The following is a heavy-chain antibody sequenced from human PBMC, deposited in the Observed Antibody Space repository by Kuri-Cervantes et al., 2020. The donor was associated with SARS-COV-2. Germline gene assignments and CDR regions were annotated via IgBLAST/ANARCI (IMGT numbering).Heavy chain of an antibody. Sequence: ASVKVSCKASGYTFTSYYMHWVRQAPGQGLEWMGIINPSGGSTSYAQKFQGRVTMTRDTSTSTVYMELSSLRSEDTAVYYCARDRCSVTNCYTGDAFDIWGQGRMVTVSS. CDR3: ARDRCSVTNCYTGDAFDI. J-gene: IGHJ3*02. CDR2: INPSGGST. CDR1: GYTFTSYY. D-gene: IGHD2-2*02. V-gene: IGHV1-46*01.